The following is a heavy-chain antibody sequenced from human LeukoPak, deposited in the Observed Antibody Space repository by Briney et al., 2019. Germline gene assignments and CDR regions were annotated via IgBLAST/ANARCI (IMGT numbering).Heavy chain of an antibody. CDR1: GGTFSSYA. V-gene: IGHV1-2*02. D-gene: IGHD3-10*01. CDR3: ARSGLFDAFDI. J-gene: IGHJ3*02. Sequence: ASVKVSCKASGGTFSSYAISWVRQAPGQGLEWMGWINPNSGGTNYAQKFQGRVTMTRDTSISTAYMELSRLRSGDTAVYYCARSGLFDAFDIWGQGTMVTVSS. CDR2: INPNSGGT.